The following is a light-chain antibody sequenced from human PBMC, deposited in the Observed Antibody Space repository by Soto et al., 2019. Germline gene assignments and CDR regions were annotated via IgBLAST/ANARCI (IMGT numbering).Light chain of an antibody. CDR1: QDINNY. V-gene: IGKV1-33*01. CDR2: DAS. J-gene: IGKJ4*01. CDR3: QQYENLPLT. Sequence: DIQMTQSPSSLSASVGDRVTITCQANQDINNYLNWYQQKPGKAPKLLIYDASKLETGVPSRFSGSGYGTDFTFTISSLQPEDIATYYCQQYENLPLTFGGGTKVEIK.